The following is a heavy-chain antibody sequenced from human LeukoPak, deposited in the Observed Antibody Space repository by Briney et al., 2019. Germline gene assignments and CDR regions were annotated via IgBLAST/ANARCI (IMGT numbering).Heavy chain of an antibody. J-gene: IGHJ3*02. V-gene: IGHV4-59*01. D-gene: IGHD6-13*01. Sequence: SETLSLTCTVSGGSISSYYWSWIWQPPGKGLEWIGYIYYSGSTNYNPSLTSRVTISVDTSKNQFSLKLSSVTAAATAVYACARDSPTLAAAGTGWAFDIWGQGTMVTVSS. CDR1: GGSISSYY. CDR3: ARDSPTLAAAGTGWAFDI. CDR2: IYYSGST.